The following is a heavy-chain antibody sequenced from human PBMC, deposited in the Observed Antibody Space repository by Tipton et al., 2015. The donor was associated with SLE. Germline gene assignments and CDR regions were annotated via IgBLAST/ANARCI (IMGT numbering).Heavy chain of an antibody. CDR3: ATDRGFSSFDI. V-gene: IGHV3-7*01. J-gene: IGHJ3*02. CDR1: GFSFSAYW. Sequence: SLRLSCAASGFSFSAYWMTWVRQAPGKGLEWVANINQDGSEKYYLDSVKGRFTISRDNAKTSLYLQMNSLRAEDTAVYYCATDRGFSSFDIWGQGTVVTVSS. CDR2: INQDGSEK.